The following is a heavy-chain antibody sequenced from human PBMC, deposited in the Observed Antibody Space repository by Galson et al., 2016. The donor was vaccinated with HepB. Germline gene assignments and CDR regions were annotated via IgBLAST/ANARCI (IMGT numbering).Heavy chain of an antibody. CDR2: IYSDGSHK. CDR3: ARSGQWLGRFYFDY. Sequence: SLRLSCAASGFNFSNYSLHWVRQAPGKGLESVAVIYSDGSHKYLANSVKGRFTISRDNSTNTAFLQMNSLRTEDTAMYYCARSGQWLGRFYFDYWGQGSLVTVSS. J-gene: IGHJ4*02. D-gene: IGHD6-19*01. V-gene: IGHV3-30*04. CDR1: GFNFSNYS.